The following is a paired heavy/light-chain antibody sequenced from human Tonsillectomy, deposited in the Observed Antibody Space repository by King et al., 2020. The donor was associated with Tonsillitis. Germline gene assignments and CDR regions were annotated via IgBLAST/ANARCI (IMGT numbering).Heavy chain of an antibody. Sequence: QMQLVQSGAEVRKTGSSVKVSCEASGFTFTYRHLTWVRQAPGQALEWMGWFTSFNGDTNYAQKFHGRLTIGRGRSWNTAYMELSGLKSEDTAMYYCTSHSGTTDYDDAFDIWGQGTMVSVSS. J-gene: IGHJ3*02. CDR3: TSHSGTTDYDDAFDI. CDR2: FTSFNGDT. V-gene: IGHV1-45*02. D-gene: IGHD5-12*01. CDR1: GFTFTYRH.
Light chain of an antibody. CDR3: AAWDDSLNGVV. V-gene: IGLV1-44*01. CDR2: NTD. J-gene: IGLJ2*01. Sequence: QSVLTQPPSASGTPGQRVSISCSGARSNIGSKAVNWYQQVPGTAPKLLIFNTDQRPSGVPLRFSGSKSGTSASLAISGLQSEDEADYYCAAWDDSLNGVVFGEGTKLTV. CDR1: RSNIGSKA.